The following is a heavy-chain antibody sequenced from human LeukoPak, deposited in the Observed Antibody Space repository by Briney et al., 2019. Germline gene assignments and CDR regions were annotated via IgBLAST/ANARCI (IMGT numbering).Heavy chain of an antibody. D-gene: IGHD2-2*02. CDR3: ARNPPYCTSPSCYNDY. CDR2: INPNSGGT. V-gene: IGHV1-2*02. Sequence: ASVKVSCKSSGYTFTIYYMHWVRQAPGQGLEWMGWINPNSGGTTYVQRFQGRVNQTRDTSISTDSMKLSGLTSDHTAVYYCARNPPYCTSPSCYNDYWGQGTLVTVSS. J-gene: IGHJ4*02. CDR1: GYTFTIYY.